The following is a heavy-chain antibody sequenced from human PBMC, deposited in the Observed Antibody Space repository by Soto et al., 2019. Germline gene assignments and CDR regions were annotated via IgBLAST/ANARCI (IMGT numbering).Heavy chain of an antibody. CDR2: ISGGDGSP. Sequence: GGSLRLSCAASGFTFSSYAMTWVRQAPGKGLEWVSAISGGDGSPSYEESVKGRFTISRDNSKNTLYLHMNSLRAEDTAAYYCAKWHTYNYDSLAYSGFDCWGQGTQVTVSS. D-gene: IGHD3-22*01. V-gene: IGHV3-23*01. CDR3: AKWHTYNYDSLAYSGFDC. J-gene: IGHJ4*02. CDR1: GFTFSSYA.